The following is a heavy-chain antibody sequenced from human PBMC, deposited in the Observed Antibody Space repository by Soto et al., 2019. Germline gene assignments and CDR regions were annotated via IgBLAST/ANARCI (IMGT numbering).Heavy chain of an antibody. CDR3: ARVVVPAAPFDY. V-gene: IGHV3-30-3*01. CDR2: ISYDGSNK. D-gene: IGHD2-2*01. J-gene: IGHJ4*02. Sequence: GGSLRLSCAASGFTFSSYAMHGVRQAPGKGLEWVAVISYDGSNKYYADSVKGRFTISRDNSKNTLYLQMNSLRAEDTAVYYCARVVVPAAPFDYWGQGTLVTVSS. CDR1: GFTFSSYA.